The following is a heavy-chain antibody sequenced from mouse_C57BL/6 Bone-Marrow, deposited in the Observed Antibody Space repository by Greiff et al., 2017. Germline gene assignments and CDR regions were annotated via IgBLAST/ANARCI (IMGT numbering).Heavy chain of an antibody. D-gene: IGHD1-1*01. CDR1: GFSLSTFGMG. J-gene: IGHJ2*01. Sequence: QVTLKVSGPGILQPSQTLSLTCSFSGFSLSTFGMGVGWIRQPPGKGLEWLAHTWWDDDKYYNPALKSRLTISKATSKNQVFLKIANVDTADTATYYCARRNYYGSSSYYFDYWGQGTTLTVSS. CDR3: ARRNYYGSSSYYFDY. V-gene: IGHV8-8*01. CDR2: TWWDDDK.